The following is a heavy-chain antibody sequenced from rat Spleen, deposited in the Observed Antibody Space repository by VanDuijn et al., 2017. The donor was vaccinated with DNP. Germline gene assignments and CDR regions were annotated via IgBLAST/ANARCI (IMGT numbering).Heavy chain of an antibody. CDR2: ISYDRSDT. Sequence: EVQLVESGGGLVQPGRSLKLSCVVSGITFSDHNMAWVRQAPKKGLEWVGTISYDRSDTYYRDSVKGRFTMSRDNAKNTLNLQRDSLWSEDTATYYCVSRPPPTRGPFDYWGQGVTVTVSS. CDR1: GITFSDHN. D-gene: IGHD1-4*01. J-gene: IGHJ2*01. CDR3: VSRPPPTRGPFDY. V-gene: IGHV5-7*01.